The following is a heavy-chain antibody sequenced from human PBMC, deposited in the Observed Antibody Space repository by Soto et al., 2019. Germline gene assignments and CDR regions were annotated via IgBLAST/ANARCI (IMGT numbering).Heavy chain of an antibody. CDR1: GFTFSSYA. CDR3: ARDPRYYDSSGYYSSGWFDP. D-gene: IGHD3-22*01. V-gene: IGHV3-30-3*01. CDR2: ISYDGSNK. Sequence: QVQPVESGGGVVQPGRSLRLSCAASGFTFSSYAMHWVRQAPGKGLEWVAVISYDGSNKYYADSVKGRFTISRDNSKNTLYLQMNSLRAEDTAVYYCARDPRYYDSSGYYSSGWFDPWGQGTLVTVSS. J-gene: IGHJ5*02.